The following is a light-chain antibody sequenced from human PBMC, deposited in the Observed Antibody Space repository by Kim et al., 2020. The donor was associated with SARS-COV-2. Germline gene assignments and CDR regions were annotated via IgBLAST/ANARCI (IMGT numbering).Light chain of an antibody. Sequence: GQSLTISCPGTSSDVGYYTSVSWYQQHPGKAPNLIMYDVSERASGVSNRFSGSQSGNTASLTISGLRAEDEADYYCSSHTTSSTYVFGSGTKVTVL. CDR3: SSHTTSSTYV. V-gene: IGLV2-14*04. CDR1: SSDVGYYTS. CDR2: DVS. J-gene: IGLJ1*01.